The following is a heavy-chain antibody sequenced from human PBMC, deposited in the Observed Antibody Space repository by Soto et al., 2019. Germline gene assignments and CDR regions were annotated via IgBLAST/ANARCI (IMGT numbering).Heavy chain of an antibody. V-gene: IGHV4-31*03. CDR2: IYNSGTT. D-gene: IGHD2-2*01. CDR3: ARGTSTLSY. CDR1: GGSISSGGCY. Sequence: SETLSLTCTVSGGSISSGGCYWSWIRQHPGKGLEWIGYIYNSGTTFYNPSLKSRVTISVDTSKNQFSLKLSSVTAADTAVYYCARGTSTLSYWGQGTLVTVSS. J-gene: IGHJ4*02.